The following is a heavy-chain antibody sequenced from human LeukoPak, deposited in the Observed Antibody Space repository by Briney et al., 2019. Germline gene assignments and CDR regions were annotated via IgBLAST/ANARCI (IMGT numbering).Heavy chain of an antibody. CDR1: GGSISSGGYS. V-gene: IGHV4-30-2*01. CDR3: ARVCPGDCYSGMDV. CDR2: IYHSGST. J-gene: IGHJ6*02. Sequence: PSETLSLTCAVSGGSISSGGYSWSWIRQPPGKGLEWIGYIYHSGSTYYNPSLKSRVTISVDRSKNQFSLKLSSVTAADTAVYYCARVCPGDCYSGMDVWGQGTTVTVSS.